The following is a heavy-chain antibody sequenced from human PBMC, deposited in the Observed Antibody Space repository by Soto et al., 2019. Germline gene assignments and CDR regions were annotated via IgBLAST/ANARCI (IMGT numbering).Heavy chain of an antibody. CDR1: GGSISGRTYS. V-gene: IGHV4-30-2*01. J-gene: IGHJ4*02. Sequence: QLQLQESGSGLVKPSQTLSLTCAVSGGSISGRTYSWSWIRQPPGKVLEWIGYIYDSGNTYYNPSIKSQFSISVARSKNQFSLKLSSVPAADTAVYYCARGKGAAAGHSHFDYWGQGAVVTVSS. CDR2: IYDSGNT. D-gene: IGHD6-13*01. CDR3: ARGKGAAAGHSHFDY.